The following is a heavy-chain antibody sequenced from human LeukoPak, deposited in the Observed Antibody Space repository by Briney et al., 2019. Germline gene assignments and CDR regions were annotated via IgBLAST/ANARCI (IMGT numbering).Heavy chain of an antibody. V-gene: IGHV3-7*03. J-gene: IGHJ4*02. CDR1: GFTFSSYW. CDR2: IKQDGSEK. Sequence: PGGSLRLSCAVSGFTFSSYWMSWVRQAPGKGLEWVANIKQDGSEKYYVDSVKGRFTISGDNAKNSLYLQMNSLRAEDTAVYYCARVRGPYSSGWYYFDYWGQGTLVTVSS. CDR3: ARVRGPYSSGWYYFDY. D-gene: IGHD6-19*01.